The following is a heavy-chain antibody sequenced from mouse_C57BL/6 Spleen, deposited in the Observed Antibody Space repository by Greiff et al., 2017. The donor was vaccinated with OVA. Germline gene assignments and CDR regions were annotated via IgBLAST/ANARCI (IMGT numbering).Heavy chain of an antibody. V-gene: IGHV1-15*01. CDR3: TRGGNYEAWCAY. Sequence: QVQLQQSGAELVRPGASVTLSCKASGYTFTDYEMHWVKQTPVHGLEWIGAIDPETGGTAYNQKFKGKAILTADKSSSTAYMELRSLTSEDSAVYYCTRGGNYEAWCAYWGQGTLVTVSA. J-gene: IGHJ3*01. CDR2: IDPETGGT. CDR1: GYTFTDYE. D-gene: IGHD2-1*01.